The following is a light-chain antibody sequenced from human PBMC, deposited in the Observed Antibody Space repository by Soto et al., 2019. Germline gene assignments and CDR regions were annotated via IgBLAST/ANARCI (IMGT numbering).Light chain of an antibody. CDR2: DVS. CDR1: QSISSW. Sequence: DIQMTQSPSTLSASVGDRVTNTCRASQSISSWLAWYQQKPGKAPKLLIYDVSSLESGVPSRFSGSGSGTEFTLTISSLQPDDFATYYCQQYNSYLYTFGQGTRLEIK. J-gene: IGKJ5*01. CDR3: QQYNSYLYT. V-gene: IGKV1-5*01.